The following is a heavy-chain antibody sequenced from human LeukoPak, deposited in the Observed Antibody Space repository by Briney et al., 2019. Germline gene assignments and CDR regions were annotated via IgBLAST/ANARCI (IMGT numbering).Heavy chain of an antibody. D-gene: IGHD3-16*02. CDR2: IYYSGST. Sequence: SETLSLTCTVSGGSISSYYWSWIRQPPGKGLESIGYIYYSGSTNYNPSLKNRVTMSVDTSKNQFSLKLSSVTTADTAVYYCARDRSPLSYWGQGTLVTVSS. CDR1: GGSISSYY. CDR3: ARDRSPLSY. J-gene: IGHJ4*02. V-gene: IGHV4-59*01.